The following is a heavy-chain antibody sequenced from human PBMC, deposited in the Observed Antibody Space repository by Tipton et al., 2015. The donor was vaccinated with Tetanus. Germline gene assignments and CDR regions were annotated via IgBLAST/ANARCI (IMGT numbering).Heavy chain of an antibody. CDR2: ISWNSGSI. CDR3: AKDKFTYSSSDAFDI. Sequence: SLRLSCAASGFTFDDYAMHWVRQAPGKGLEWVSGISWNSGSIGYADSVKGRFTISRDNAKNSLYLQMNSLRAEDTALYYCAKDKFTYSSSDAFDIWGQGTMVTVSS. J-gene: IGHJ3*02. D-gene: IGHD6-6*01. CDR1: GFTFDDYA. V-gene: IGHV3-9*01.